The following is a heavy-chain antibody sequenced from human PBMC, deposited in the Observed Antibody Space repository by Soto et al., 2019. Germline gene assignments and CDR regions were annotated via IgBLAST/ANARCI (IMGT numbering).Heavy chain of an antibody. Sequence: SETLSLTCTVSGGSITNYYWSWIRQPPGKGLEWIGYIYYSGTTYYNPSIKSRLTISLDTSKNQFSLKLTSVTAADTAVYYCARTYYYDSSGYWGYFDYWGQGALVTVSS. D-gene: IGHD3-22*01. CDR1: GGSITNYY. CDR3: ARTYYYDSSGYWGYFDY. J-gene: IGHJ4*02. V-gene: IGHV4-59*12. CDR2: IYYSGTT.